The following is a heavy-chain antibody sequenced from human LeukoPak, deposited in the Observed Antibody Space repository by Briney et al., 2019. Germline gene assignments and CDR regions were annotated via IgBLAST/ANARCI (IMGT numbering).Heavy chain of an antibody. CDR3: ARPPRYDSSGYYGYFQH. J-gene: IGHJ1*01. V-gene: IGHV5-51*01. CDR2: IYPGDSDT. CDR1: GYSFPSYW. D-gene: IGHD3-22*01. Sequence: GESLKISCRVSGYSFPSYWITWVRQMPGKGLEWMGIIYPGDSDTRYSPSFQGQVTISADKSISTAYLQWSSLKASDTAMYYCARPPRYDSSGYYGYFQHWGQGTLVTVSS.